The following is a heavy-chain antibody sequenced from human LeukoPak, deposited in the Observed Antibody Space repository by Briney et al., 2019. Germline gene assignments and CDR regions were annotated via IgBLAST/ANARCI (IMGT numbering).Heavy chain of an antibody. CDR1: GYSFTTYW. Sequence: GESLKISCRGSGYSFTTYWIGWVRQMPGKGLEWMGIIYPGDSDTRYSPSFQGQVTISADKSITTAYLQWSSLRASDTAMYYCARPANRGDAFDIWGQGTMVTVSS. CDR3: ARPANRGDAFDI. CDR2: IYPGDSDT. V-gene: IGHV5-51*01. J-gene: IGHJ3*02. D-gene: IGHD2/OR15-2a*01.